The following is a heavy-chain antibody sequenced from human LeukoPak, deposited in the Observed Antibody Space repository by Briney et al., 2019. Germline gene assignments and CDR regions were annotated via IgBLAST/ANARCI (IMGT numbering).Heavy chain of an antibody. Sequence: PGGSLRLSCAASGFTFSSYAMHWVRQAPGKGLEWVAVISYDGSNKYYADSVKGRFTISRDNSKNTLYLQMNSLRAEDTAVYYCARGQRVDYWGQGTLVTVSS. J-gene: IGHJ4*02. CDR3: ARGQRVDY. CDR2: ISYDGSNK. CDR1: GFTFSSYA. V-gene: IGHV3-30*14. D-gene: IGHD5-24*01.